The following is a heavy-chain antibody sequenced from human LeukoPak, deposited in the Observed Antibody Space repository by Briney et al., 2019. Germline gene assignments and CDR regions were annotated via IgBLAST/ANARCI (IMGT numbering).Heavy chain of an antibody. CDR3: ARLDSSSWYIDY. J-gene: IGHJ4*02. Sequence: PGGSLRLSCAASGFAFSSYEMNWVRQTPGKGLEWVSYISSGGNTIYYTDSVKGRFTISRDNAKNSLYLQKDSLRAEDTAVYYCARLDSSSWYIDYWGQGTLVTVSS. D-gene: IGHD6-13*01. CDR2: ISSGGNTI. V-gene: IGHV3-48*03. CDR1: GFAFSSYE.